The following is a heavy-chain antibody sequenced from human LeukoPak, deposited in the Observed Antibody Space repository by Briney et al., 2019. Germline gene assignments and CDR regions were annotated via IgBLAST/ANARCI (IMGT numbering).Heavy chain of an antibody. V-gene: IGHV4-34*01. CDR2: IHHSRST. Sequence: SETLSLTCAVYCGFFNGYYLRWIRHPPGQGLEWIGKIHHSRSTNYSPSLKSRVTLSVDTSKNQLSLRLSSVTAADTAVYYCARRTFGGVIAYWGQGTLVTVSS. CDR1: CGFFNGYY. D-gene: IGHD3-16*02. J-gene: IGHJ4*02. CDR3: ARRTFGGVIAY.